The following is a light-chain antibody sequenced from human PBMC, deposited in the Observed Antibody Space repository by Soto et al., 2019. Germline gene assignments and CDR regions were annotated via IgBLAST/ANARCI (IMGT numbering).Light chain of an antibody. V-gene: IGKV3-20*01. CDR3: QQYGSSPQT. CDR1: QSVSSSY. J-gene: IGKJ2*01. Sequence: EIVLTQSPGTLPLSPGERATLSCRASQSVSSSYLAWYQQKPGQAPRLLIYGASSRATGIPDRFSGSGSGTDFTLTISRLEPEDFAVYYCQQYGSSPQTFGQGTKLQIK. CDR2: GAS.